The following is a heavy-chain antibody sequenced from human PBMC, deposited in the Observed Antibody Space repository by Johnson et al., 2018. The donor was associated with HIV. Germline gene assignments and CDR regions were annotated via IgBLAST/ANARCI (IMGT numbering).Heavy chain of an antibody. D-gene: IGHD6-19*01. CDR3: AKRRVAGDDAFDV. CDR2: IRYDGSDR. CDR1: GFTFSNYA. Sequence: QVQLVESGGGLVQPGGSLRLSCAASGFTFSNYAMTWVRQSPGKGLEWVAFIRYDGSDRYYADSVKGRFTISRDNSKYTLYLQMTSPRAEDTAMYYCAKRRVAGDDAFDVWGQGTMVIVSS. J-gene: IGHJ3*01. V-gene: IGHV3-30*02.